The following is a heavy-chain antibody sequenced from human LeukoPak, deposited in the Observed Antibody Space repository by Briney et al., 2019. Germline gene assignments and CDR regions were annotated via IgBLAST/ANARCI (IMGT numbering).Heavy chain of an antibody. V-gene: IGHV1-69*13. Sequence: ASVKVSCKASGGTFSSYAISWVRQAPGQGLEWMGGIIPIFGTANYAQKFQGRVTITADESTSTAYMELSSLRSEDTAVYYCASITGTTLDAFDIWGQGTMVTVSS. CDR2: IIPIFGTA. D-gene: IGHD1-7*01. J-gene: IGHJ3*02. CDR1: GGTFSSYA. CDR3: ASITGTTLDAFDI.